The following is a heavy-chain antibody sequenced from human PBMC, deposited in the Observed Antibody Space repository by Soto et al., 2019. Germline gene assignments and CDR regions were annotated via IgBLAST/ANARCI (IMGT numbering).Heavy chain of an antibody. D-gene: IGHD3-22*01. CDR2: TYYRSKWYN. CDR1: GDSVSSNSAA. V-gene: IGHV6-1*01. Sequence: SQTLSLTCAISGDSVSSNSAAWNWIRQSPSRGLEWLGRTYYRSKWYNDYAVSVKSRITINPDTSKNQFSLQLNSVTPEDTAVYYCARREYYYDSSGVSGMDVWGQGTTVTVSS. J-gene: IGHJ6*02. CDR3: ARREYYYDSSGVSGMDV.